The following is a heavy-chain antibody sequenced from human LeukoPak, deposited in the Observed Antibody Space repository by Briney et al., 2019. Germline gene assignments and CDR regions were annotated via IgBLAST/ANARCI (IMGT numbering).Heavy chain of an antibody. CDR2: IYYTGTT. V-gene: IGHV4-59*12. Sequence: SETLSLTCSVSGGSISIYYWTWIRQIPGKGLEWIGYIYYTGTTNYKPLFESRATISVDTSKNQFSLKLTAVTAADTAVYYCAREGGITMINWFDPWGQGTLVTVSS. J-gene: IGHJ5*02. CDR3: AREGGITMINWFDP. CDR1: GGSISIYY. D-gene: IGHD3-22*01.